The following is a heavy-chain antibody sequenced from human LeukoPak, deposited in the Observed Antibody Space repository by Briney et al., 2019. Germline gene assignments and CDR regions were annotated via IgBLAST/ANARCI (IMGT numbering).Heavy chain of an antibody. CDR1: GGSISSASYY. Sequence: SETLSLICTVSGGSISSASYYWAWIRQPPGKGLEWIGSIYYSGNPDYNPSLKSRVTMSVDTSRNQFSLKVNSVTAADTAVYYCARDEVGAIDYWGQGTLVTVSS. V-gene: IGHV4-39*07. D-gene: IGHD1-26*01. CDR3: ARDEVGAIDY. J-gene: IGHJ4*02. CDR2: IYYSGNP.